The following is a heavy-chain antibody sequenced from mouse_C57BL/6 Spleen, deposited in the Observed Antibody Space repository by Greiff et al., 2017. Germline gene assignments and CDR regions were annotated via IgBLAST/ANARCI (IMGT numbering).Heavy chain of an antibody. CDR1: GYTFTSYW. Sequence: VQLQQPGAELVRPGSSVKLSCKASGYTFTSYWMHWVKQRPIQGLEWIGNIDPSDSETHYNQKFKDKATLPVDKSSSTAYMQLSSLTSEDSAVYYCARSHYGNYENAMDYWGQGTSVTVSS. D-gene: IGHD2-1*01. V-gene: IGHV1-52*01. CDR2: IDPSDSET. J-gene: IGHJ4*01. CDR3: ARSHYGNYENAMDY.